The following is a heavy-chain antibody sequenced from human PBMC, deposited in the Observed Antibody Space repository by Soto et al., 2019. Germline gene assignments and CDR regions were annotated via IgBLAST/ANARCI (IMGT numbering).Heavy chain of an antibody. V-gene: IGHV1-18*01. CDR3: ARDRGNDYGVLNWFDP. Sequence: ASVKVSCKASGYTFTSYGISWVRQAPGQGLEWMGWISAYNGNTNYAQKLQGRVTMTTDTSTSTAYMELRSLRSDDTAVYYCARDRGNDYGVLNWFDPWGQGTLVTVSS. CDR2: ISAYNGNT. CDR1: GYTFTSYG. J-gene: IGHJ5*02. D-gene: IGHD4-17*01.